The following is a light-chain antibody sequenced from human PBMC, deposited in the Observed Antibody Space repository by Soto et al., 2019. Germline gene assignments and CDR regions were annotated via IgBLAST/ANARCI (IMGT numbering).Light chain of an antibody. CDR1: QVISSY. J-gene: IGKJ1*01. CDR2: AAS. V-gene: IGKV1-9*01. CDR3: QQFNSYPLS. Sequence: IQLTQSPSSLSASVGDRVTSTCRASQVISSYLAWYQQKPGKAPQLLIYAASSLQRGVPPTLGGRGYGTDFTPTIISLQPEDVATYYCQQFNSYPLSFGQGTKVEIK.